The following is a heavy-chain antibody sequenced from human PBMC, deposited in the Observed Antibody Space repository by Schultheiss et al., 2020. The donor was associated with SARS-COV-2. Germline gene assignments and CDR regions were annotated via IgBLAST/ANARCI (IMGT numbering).Heavy chain of an antibody. D-gene: IGHD3-22*01. CDR3: ARAAYYYDSSGYFPYYGMDV. CDR2: IWYDGSNK. J-gene: IGHJ6*02. Sequence: GGSLRLSCVASGFTFSSYGMHWVRQAPGKGLEWVAVIWYDGSNKYYADSVKGRFTISRDNSKNTLYLQMNSLRAEDTAVYYCARAAYYYDSSGYFPYYGMDVWGQGTTVTVSS. CDR1: GFTFSSYG. V-gene: IGHV3-33*08.